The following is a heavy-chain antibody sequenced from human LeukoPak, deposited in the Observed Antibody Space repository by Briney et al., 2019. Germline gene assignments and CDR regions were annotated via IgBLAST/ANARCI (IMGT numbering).Heavy chain of an antibody. V-gene: IGHV3-23*01. CDR1: GFSFSNYG. J-gene: IGHJ4*02. CDR3: AKDINWASFES. CDR2: IIGSGGTT. Sequence: GGSLRLSCAASGFSFSNYGMNWVRQAPGKGLEWVSGIIGSGGTTYYADSAKGRFTISRDNSKNTLYLQMNSLRAEDTALYYCAKDINWASFESWGQGTLVTVSS. D-gene: IGHD7-27*01.